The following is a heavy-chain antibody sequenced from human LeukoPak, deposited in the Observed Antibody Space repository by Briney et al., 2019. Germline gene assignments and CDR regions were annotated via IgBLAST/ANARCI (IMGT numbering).Heavy chain of an antibody. J-gene: IGHJ4*02. Sequence: KPGGSLILSCAASGFTFSNTWMSWVRQAPGKGLEWVGRIKSKTDGGTTDYAAPVKGRFTISRDDSKDPLYLQMNSLKTEDTAVYYCTTGLRAADTNWGRGTLVTVSS. V-gene: IGHV3-15*01. CDR1: GFTFSNTW. D-gene: IGHD6-13*01. CDR3: TTGLRAADTN. CDR2: IKSKTDGGTT.